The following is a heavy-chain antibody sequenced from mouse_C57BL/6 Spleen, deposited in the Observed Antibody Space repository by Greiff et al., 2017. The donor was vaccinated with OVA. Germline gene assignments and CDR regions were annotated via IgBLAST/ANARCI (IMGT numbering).Heavy chain of an antibody. J-gene: IGHJ1*03. V-gene: IGHV1-80*01. CDR2: IYPGDGDT. D-gene: IGHD2-4*01. Sequence: VQLVESGAELVKPGASVKISCKASGYAFSSYWMNWVKQRPGKGLEWIGQIYPGDGDTNYNGKFKGKATLTADKSSSTAYMQLSSLTSEDSAVYFCASIYYDYDRYFDVWGTGTTVTVSS. CDR1: GYAFSSYW. CDR3: ASIYYDYDRYFDV.